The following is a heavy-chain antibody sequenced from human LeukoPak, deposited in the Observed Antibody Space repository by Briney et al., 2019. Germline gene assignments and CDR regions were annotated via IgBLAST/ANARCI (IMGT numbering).Heavy chain of an antibody. CDR1: GYTYTSYG. CDR2: ISAYNGNT. Sequence: ASVKVSCKASGYTYTSYGISWVRQAPGQGLEWMGWISAYNGNTNYAQKLQGRVTMTTDTSTSTAFMELSSLRSEDTAVYYCARDRFRDTMVRGVIGFDPWGQGTLVTVSS. V-gene: IGHV1-18*04. J-gene: IGHJ5*02. CDR3: ARDRFRDTMVRGVIGFDP. D-gene: IGHD3-10*01.